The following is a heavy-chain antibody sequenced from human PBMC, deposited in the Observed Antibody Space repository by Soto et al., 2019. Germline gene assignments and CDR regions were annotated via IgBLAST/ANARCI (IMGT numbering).Heavy chain of an antibody. CDR2: IYYSGST. CDR3: ARHTWGRQRGWFDP. D-gene: IGHD2-2*01. CDR1: GGXISSSSYY. Sequence: PSETLSLTCTVSGGXISSSSYYWGWIRQPLGKGLEWIGSIYYSGSTYYNPSLKSRVTISVDTSKNQFSLKLSSVTAADTAVYYCARHTWGRQRGWFDPWGQGTLVTVSS. J-gene: IGHJ5*02. V-gene: IGHV4-39*01.